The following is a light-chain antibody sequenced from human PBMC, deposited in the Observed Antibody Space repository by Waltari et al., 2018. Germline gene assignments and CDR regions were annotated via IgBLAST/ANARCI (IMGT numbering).Light chain of an antibody. CDR2: VNT. Sequence: QQRAGAPPQLLIYVNTDRTSGVPDRYSRRKSGSSGCLAITGLQGDDEADYFCHSYDSSLSDWVFGGGTKLTVL. CDR3: HSYDSSLSDWV. J-gene: IGLJ2*01. V-gene: IGLV1-40*01.